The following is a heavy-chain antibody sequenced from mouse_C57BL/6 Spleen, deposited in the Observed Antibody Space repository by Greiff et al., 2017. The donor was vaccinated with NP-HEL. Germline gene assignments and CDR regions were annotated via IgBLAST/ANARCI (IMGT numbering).Heavy chain of an antibody. CDR3: ARGGTLWGWYFDV. CDR2: IDPSDSET. D-gene: IGHD1-1*02. CDR1: GYTFTSYW. J-gene: IGHJ1*03. V-gene: IGHV1-52*01. Sequence: VQLQQPGAELVRPGSSVKLSCKASGYTFTSYWMHWVKQRPIQGLEWIGNIDPSDSETHYNQKFKDKATLTVDKSSSTAYMQLSSLTSEDSAVYYCARGGTLWGWYFDVWGTGTTVTVSS.